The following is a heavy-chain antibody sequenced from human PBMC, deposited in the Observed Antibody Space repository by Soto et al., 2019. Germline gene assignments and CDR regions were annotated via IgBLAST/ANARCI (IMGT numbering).Heavy chain of an antibody. CDR3: AREPGLDAFDI. J-gene: IGHJ3*02. CDR1: GGTFSSYT. Sequence: SVKVSCKASGGTFSSYTISWVRQAPGQGLEWMGRIIPILGIANYAQKFQGRVTITADKSTSTAYMELSSLRSEDTAVYYCAREPGLDAFDIWGQGTMVTVSS. V-gene: IGHV1-69*04. CDR2: IIPILGIA. D-gene: IGHD2-2*01.